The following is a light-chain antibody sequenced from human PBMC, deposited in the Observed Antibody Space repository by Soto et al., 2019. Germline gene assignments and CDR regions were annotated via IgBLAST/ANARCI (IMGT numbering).Light chain of an antibody. CDR2: SAS. CDR3: QRSYNAPT. CDR1: QGIRSN. Sequence: DIQLTQSPSSLSASVGDRVTITCPVSQGIRSNLNWSRQQPGKVPKFLIYSASNLQSGVPSRFSGSGSGTYFTLTISSLQPEYAANYYGQRSYNAPTFGQGTRLEI. V-gene: IGKV1-27*01. J-gene: IGKJ5*01.